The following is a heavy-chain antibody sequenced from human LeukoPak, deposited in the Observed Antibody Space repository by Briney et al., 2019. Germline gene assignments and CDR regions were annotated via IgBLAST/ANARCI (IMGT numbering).Heavy chain of an antibody. J-gene: IGHJ4*02. CDR3: ARGLYSSSSFDY. CDR2: IYYSGST. CDR1: GGSISSSSYY. V-gene: IGHV4-39*01. Sequence: SETLSLTCTVSGGSISSSSYYWGWIRQPPGKGLEWIGSIYYSGSTYYNPSLKSRVTISVDTSKNQFSLKLSSVTAADTAVYYCARGLYSSSSFDYWGQGTLVTVSS. D-gene: IGHD6-6*01.